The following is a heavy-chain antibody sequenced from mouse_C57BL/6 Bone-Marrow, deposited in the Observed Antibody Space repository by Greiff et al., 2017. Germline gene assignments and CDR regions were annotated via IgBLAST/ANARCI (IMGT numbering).Heavy chain of an antibody. CDR3: ARNSGYG. V-gene: IGHV5-17*01. D-gene: IGHD3-2*02. Sequence: EVKLVESGGGLVKPGGSLKLSCAASGFTFSDYGMHWVRQAPEKGLEWVAYISSGSSTIYYADTVQGRFTISRDNAKNTLFLQMTSLRSEDTAMYYCARNSGYGWGQGTTLTVSS. CDR2: ISSGSSTI. CDR1: GFTFSDYG. J-gene: IGHJ2*01.